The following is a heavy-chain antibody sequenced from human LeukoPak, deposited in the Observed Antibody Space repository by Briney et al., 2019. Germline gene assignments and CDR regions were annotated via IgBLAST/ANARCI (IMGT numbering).Heavy chain of an antibody. CDR2: ISWNSGSI. CDR3: AISWYDLNQSFDY. D-gene: IGHD6-13*01. V-gene: IGHV3-9*01. CDR1: GFTFDDYA. J-gene: IGHJ4*02. Sequence: GGSLRLSCAAPGFTFDDYAMHWVRQAPGKGLEWVSGISWNSGSIGYADPVKGRFTISRDNAKNSLYLQMNSLRAEDTALYYCAISWYDLNQSFDYWGQGTLVTVSS.